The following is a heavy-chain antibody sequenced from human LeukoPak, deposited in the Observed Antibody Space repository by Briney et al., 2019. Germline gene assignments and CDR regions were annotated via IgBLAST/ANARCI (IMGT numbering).Heavy chain of an antibody. Sequence: PGGSLRLSCAASGFTFSNSAMSWVRQAPGKGLEWVSAISGSGGSTYYADSVKGRFTISRDNSKNTLYLQMNSLRVEDTAIYYCAKYSGDYFGDYWGQGNLVTVSS. D-gene: IGHD1-26*01. V-gene: IGHV3-23*01. J-gene: IGHJ4*02. CDR3: AKYSGDYFGDY. CDR2: ISGSGGST. CDR1: GFTFSNSA.